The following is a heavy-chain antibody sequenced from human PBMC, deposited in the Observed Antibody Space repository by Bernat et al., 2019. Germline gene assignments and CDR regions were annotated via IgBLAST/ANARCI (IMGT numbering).Heavy chain of an antibody. D-gene: IGHD3-10*01. V-gene: IGHV3-23*01. CDR3: AKGSGSGSFSELDY. CDR2: IRGSGDRT. J-gene: IGHJ4*02. Sequence: EVQLLESGGDLVQPGGSQRLSCAASGFTFSNYAMSWVRQAPGKGLEWVSGIRGSGDRTYYADSVKDRFTISRDNSKSMLYLQMNSLRAEDTAVYYCAKGSGSGSFSELDYWGRGTLVTVSS. CDR1: GFTFSNYA.